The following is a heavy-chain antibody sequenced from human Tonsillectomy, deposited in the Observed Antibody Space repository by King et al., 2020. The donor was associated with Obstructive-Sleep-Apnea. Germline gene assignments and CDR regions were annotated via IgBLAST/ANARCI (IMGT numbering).Heavy chain of an antibody. CDR2: ISWNSGSI. CDR1: GFTFDDYA. Sequence: VQLVESGGGLVQPGRSLRLSCAASGFTFDDYAMHWVRQAPGKGLEWVSGISWNSGSIGYADSVKGRFTISRDNAKNSLYLQMNSLRAEDTALYYCAKAQGPMIVARADWYFDLWGRGTLVTVSS. D-gene: IGHD3-22*01. V-gene: IGHV3-9*01. J-gene: IGHJ2*01. CDR3: AKAQGPMIVARADWYFDL.